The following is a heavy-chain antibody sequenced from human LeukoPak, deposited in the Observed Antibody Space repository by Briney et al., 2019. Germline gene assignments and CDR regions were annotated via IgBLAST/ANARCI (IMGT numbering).Heavy chain of an antibody. CDR2: ISSTGST. Sequence: SQTLSLTCTVSGGSISSGGHYWSWIRQPAGKGLEYLGRISSTGSTNYNPSLRSRVTISADTSKNHFSLKLSSVTAADTAVYYCAIADYYYGSGSYYRRAFDIWGQGTMVTVSS. CDR1: GGSISSGGHY. J-gene: IGHJ3*02. V-gene: IGHV4-61*02. CDR3: AIADYYYGSGSYYRRAFDI. D-gene: IGHD3-10*01.